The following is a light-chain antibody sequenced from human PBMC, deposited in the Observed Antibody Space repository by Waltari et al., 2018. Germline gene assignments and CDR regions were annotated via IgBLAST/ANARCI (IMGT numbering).Light chain of an antibody. Sequence: SYELTQPPSVSVSPGHTARITCSGEAFPNKFAYWYRQKSGQAPVLVIYEDTKRPSGIPERFSASNSGAVATLTITGAQVEDEADYYCYSTDYTGNYWVFGGGTKLTVL. CDR3: YSTDYTGNYWV. J-gene: IGLJ3*02. V-gene: IGLV3-10*01. CDR2: EDT. CDR1: AFPNKF.